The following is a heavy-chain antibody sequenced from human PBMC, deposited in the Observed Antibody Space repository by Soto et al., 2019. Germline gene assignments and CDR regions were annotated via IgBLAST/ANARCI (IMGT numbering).Heavy chain of an antibody. J-gene: IGHJ4*02. CDR1: GGSIGTYY. D-gene: IGHD3-9*01. Sequence: SETLSLTCTVSGGSIGTYYWSWIRQPPGRGLERIGEINHSGSTNYNPSLKSRVTISVDTSKNQFSLKLSSVTAADTAVYYCARSTSYYDILTGYYNFNYFDYWGQGTLVTVSS. CDR3: ARSTSYYDILTGYYNFNYFDY. CDR2: INHSGST. V-gene: IGHV4-59*12.